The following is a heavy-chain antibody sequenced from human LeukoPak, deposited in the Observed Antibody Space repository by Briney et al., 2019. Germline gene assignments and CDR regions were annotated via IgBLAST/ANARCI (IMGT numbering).Heavy chain of an antibody. V-gene: IGHV1-69*04. CDR1: GGTFSSYT. CDR3: ATDQDYDFWSGRFQGAFDI. Sequence: ASVKVSCKASGGTFSSYTISWVRQAPGQGLEWMGRIIPILGIANYAQKFQGRVTITADKSTSTAYMELSSLRSEDTAVYYCATDQDYDFWSGRFQGAFDIWGQGTMVTVSS. CDR2: IIPILGIA. D-gene: IGHD3-3*01. J-gene: IGHJ3*02.